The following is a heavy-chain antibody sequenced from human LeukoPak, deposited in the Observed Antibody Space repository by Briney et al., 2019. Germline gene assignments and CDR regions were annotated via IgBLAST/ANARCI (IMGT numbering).Heavy chain of an antibody. Sequence: KTEGSLRLSCAASGFTFSSYSMNWVRQAPGKGLEWVSSISSSSSYIYYADSVKGRFTISRDNAKNSLYLQMNSLRAEDTAVYYCARWKISSGWYRWGQGTLVTVSS. CDR2: ISSSSSYI. D-gene: IGHD6-19*01. J-gene: IGHJ4*02. CDR3: ARWKISSGWYR. CDR1: GFTFSSYS. V-gene: IGHV3-21*01.